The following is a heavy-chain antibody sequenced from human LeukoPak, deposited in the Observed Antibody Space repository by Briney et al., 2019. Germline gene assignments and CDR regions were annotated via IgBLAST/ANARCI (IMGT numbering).Heavy chain of an antibody. D-gene: IGHD6-19*01. CDR3: AVAGTLGEAFDI. J-gene: IGHJ3*02. CDR2: MNPNSGNT. V-gene: IGHV1-8*03. CDR1: GYTFTSYD. Sequence: GASVKVSCKASGYTFTSYDINWVRQATGQGLEGMGWMNPNSGNTGYAQNFQGRVTITRNTSISTAYMELSSLRSEDTAVYYCAVAGTLGEAFDIWGQGTMVTVSS.